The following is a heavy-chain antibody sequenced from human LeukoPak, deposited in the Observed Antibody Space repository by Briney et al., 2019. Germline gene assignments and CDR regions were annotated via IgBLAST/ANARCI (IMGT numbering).Heavy chain of an antibody. D-gene: IGHD4-17*01. Sequence: PGGSLRLSCAASGFTFSSYAMSWVRQAPGKGLEWVSVIDSGSRTYYADSVKGRFTISRDNSKNTLYLQMNSLRAEDTAVYYCARLTVTYYFDYWGQGTLVTVSS. J-gene: IGHJ4*02. CDR1: GFTFSSYA. CDR3: ARLTVTYYFDY. CDR2: IDSGSRT. V-gene: IGHV3-53*01.